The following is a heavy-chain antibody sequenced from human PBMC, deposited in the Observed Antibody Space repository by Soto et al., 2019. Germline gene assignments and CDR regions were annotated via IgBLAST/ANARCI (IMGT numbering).Heavy chain of an antibody. V-gene: IGHV3-21*01. CDR2: ISSSSSYI. Sequence: GGSLRLSCAASGFTFSSYSMNWVRQAPGKGLEWVSSISSSSSYIYYADSVKGRFTISRDNAKNSLYLQMNSLRAEDTAVYYCARAAGYYYGMDVWGQGTTVTVSS. CDR1: GFTFSSYS. CDR3: ARAAGYYYGMDV. J-gene: IGHJ6*02.